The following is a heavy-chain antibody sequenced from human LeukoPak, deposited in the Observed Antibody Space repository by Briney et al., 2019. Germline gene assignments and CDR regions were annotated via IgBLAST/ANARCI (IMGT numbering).Heavy chain of an antibody. J-gene: IGHJ3*02. D-gene: IGHD6-13*01. CDR3: ARPSKGYDAFDI. CDR2: VYVSGST. CDR1: HDSISNYY. Sequence: SETLSLTCTVSHDSISNYYWSWIRQPPGKGLEWIGYVYVSGSTNYNPSLKSRVAMSLDTSKNQFSLKLSSVTAADTAVYYCARPSKGYDAFDIWGQGTMVTVSS. V-gene: IGHV4-59*08.